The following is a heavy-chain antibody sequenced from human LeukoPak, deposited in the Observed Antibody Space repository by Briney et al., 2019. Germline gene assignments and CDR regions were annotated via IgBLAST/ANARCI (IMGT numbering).Heavy chain of an antibody. D-gene: IGHD6-13*01. Sequence: HPGGSLRLSCAASGFTFSSYPMHWVRQAPGKGLEWVSGISWNSGSIGYADSVKGRFTISRDNAKNSLYLQMNSLRAEDTALYYCAKDMGSSWYYFDYWGQGTLVTVSS. CDR2: ISWNSGSI. J-gene: IGHJ4*02. V-gene: IGHV3-9*01. CDR3: AKDMGSSWYYFDY. CDR1: GFTFSSYP.